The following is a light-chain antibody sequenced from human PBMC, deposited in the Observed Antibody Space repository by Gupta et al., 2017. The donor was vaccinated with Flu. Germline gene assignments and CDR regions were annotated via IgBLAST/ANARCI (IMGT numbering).Light chain of an antibody. CDR1: QDIKND. J-gene: IGKJ1*01. Sequence: DIQVTQSPPSLSASVGDRVTITCRASQDIKNDLGWYQQRPGKAPKRLIHTASSLQSGVPSRFSGSGSGTQFTLTISSLQPEDFATYYCLQENTYPRTFGQGTKVEIK. CDR2: TAS. CDR3: LQENTYPRT. V-gene: IGKV1-17*01.